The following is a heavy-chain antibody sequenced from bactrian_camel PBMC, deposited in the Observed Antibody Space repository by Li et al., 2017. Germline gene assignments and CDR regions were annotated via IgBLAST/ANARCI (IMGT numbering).Heavy chain of an antibody. D-gene: IGHD7*01. J-gene: IGHJ4*01. CDR2: INIPGRT. Sequence: HVQLVESGGGSVQAGGSLRLSCAYTYSQYCMAWFRQAPGMEREGVAAINIPGRTTYAASVKGRFTISKDNAKKTLYLQMNSLKTEDTAMYYCAQSNGDWAWHVWGEGTQVTVS. V-gene: IGHV3S1*01. CDR1: YTYSQYC. CDR3: AQSNGDWAWHV.